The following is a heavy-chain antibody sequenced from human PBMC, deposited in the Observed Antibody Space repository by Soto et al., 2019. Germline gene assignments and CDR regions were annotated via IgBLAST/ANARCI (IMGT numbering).Heavy chain of an antibody. J-gene: IGHJ6*02. CDR2: IYHSGST. CDR1: GGSISSSNW. V-gene: IGHV4-4*02. D-gene: IGHD3-22*01. CDR3: ARLSAYYDSSGRDYYYGMDV. Sequence: SETLSLTCAVSGGSISSSNWWSWVRQPPGKGLEWIGEIYHSGSTNYNPSLKSRVTISVDKSKNQFSLKLSSVTAADTAVYYCARLSAYYDSSGRDYYYGMDVWGQGTTVTVS.